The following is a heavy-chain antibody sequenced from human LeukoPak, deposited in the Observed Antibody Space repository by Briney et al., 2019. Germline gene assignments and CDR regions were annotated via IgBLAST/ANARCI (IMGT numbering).Heavy chain of an antibody. J-gene: IGHJ3*02. CDR1: GGSISSSSYY. D-gene: IGHD6-13*01. CDR2: VYYSGST. V-gene: IGHV4-39*07. CDR3: ARDDAYNSSGLHTGFDI. Sequence: SETLSLTCTVSGGSISSSSYYWGWIRQPPGKGLEWIGSVYYSGSTYYNTSLKSRVTISLDTSRSQFSLKLTSVTAADTAVYFCARDDAYNSSGLHTGFDIWGQGTMVTVSS.